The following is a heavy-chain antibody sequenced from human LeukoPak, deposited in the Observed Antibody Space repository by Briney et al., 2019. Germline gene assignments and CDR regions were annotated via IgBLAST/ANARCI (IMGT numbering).Heavy chain of an antibody. CDR1: GFTFSSYA. CDR3: AASRGAPQYFQH. J-gene: IGHJ1*01. Sequence: PGGSLRPSCAASGFTFSSYAMSWVRQAPGKGLEWVSVISGTGGSTYYADSVKGRFSISRDNSKNTLYLQMNSLRAEDTAVYYCAASRGAPQYFQHWGQGTLVTVSS. D-gene: IGHD1-26*01. CDR2: ISGTGGST. V-gene: IGHV3-23*01.